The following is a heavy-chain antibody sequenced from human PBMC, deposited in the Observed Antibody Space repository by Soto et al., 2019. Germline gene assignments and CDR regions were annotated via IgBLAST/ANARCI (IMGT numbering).Heavy chain of an antibody. Sequence: LRLSFAASGFTFSDYYMSWIRQAPGKGLEWVSYISSSSSYTNYADSVKGRFTISRDNAKNSLYLQMNSLRAEDTAVYYCAKDRRAGGNSAFYFDFWGQGAQVTLSS. CDR1: GFTFSDYY. V-gene: IGHV3-11*06. D-gene: IGHD3-16*01. J-gene: IGHJ4*02. CDR3: AKDRRAGGNSAFYFDF. CDR2: ISSSSSYT.